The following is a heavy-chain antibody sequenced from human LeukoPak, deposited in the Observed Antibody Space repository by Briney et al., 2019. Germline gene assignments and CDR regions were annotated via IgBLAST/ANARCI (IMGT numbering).Heavy chain of an antibody. J-gene: IGHJ5*02. CDR3: ARDRSVVAVAATRGNWFDP. Sequence: GASVKVSCKASGYTFTSYYMHWVRQAPGQGLEWMGIINPSGGSTSYAQKFQGRVTMTRDTSTSTVYMELSSLRSEDTAVYYCARDRSVVAVAATRGNWFDPWGQGTLVTVSS. CDR2: INPSGGST. CDR1: GYTFTSYY. V-gene: IGHV1-46*01. D-gene: IGHD2-15*01.